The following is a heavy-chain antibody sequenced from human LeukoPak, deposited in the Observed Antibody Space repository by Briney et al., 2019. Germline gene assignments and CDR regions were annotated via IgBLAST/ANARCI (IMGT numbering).Heavy chain of an antibody. V-gene: IGHV4-39*01. Sequence: SGTLSLTCTVSGGSISSSSHYWGWIRQPPGKGLEWIGSIYYSGSTYYNPSLKSRVTISVDTSKNQFSLKLSSVTAADTAVYYCARYSSGWYFDYWGQGTLVTVSS. CDR1: GGSISSSSHY. J-gene: IGHJ4*02. CDR3: ARYSSGWYFDY. CDR2: IYYSGST. D-gene: IGHD6-19*01.